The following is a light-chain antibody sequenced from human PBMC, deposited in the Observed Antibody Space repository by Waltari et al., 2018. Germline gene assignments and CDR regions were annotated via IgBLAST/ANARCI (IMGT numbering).Light chain of an antibody. CDR1: SSDIGSYKT. CDR3: NSFTSSNTWV. CDR2: EVT. V-gene: IGLV2-18*02. Sequence: QSALTQPPSVSGSPGQSVTISCTGTSSDIGSYKTVSWYQHSPGTAPKLMIYEVTNRPSGVPDRFSGSKSANTASLTISGLQVEDEADYYCNSFTSSNTWVFGGGTRLTVL. J-gene: IGLJ3*02.